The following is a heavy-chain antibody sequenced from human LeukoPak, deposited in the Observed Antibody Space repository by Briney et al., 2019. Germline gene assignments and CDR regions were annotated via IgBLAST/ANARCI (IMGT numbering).Heavy chain of an antibody. CDR2: ISYDGSNK. CDR3: AGRSCTNGVCPFDC. J-gene: IGHJ4*02. D-gene: IGHD2-8*01. V-gene: IGHV3-30-3*01. CDR1: GFTFSSYA. Sequence: GGSLRLSCAASGFTFSSYAMHWVRQAPGKGLEWVAVISYDGSNKYYADSVKGRFTISRDNSKNTLYLQMNSLRAEDTAVYYCAGRSCTNGVCPFDCWGQGTLVTVSS.